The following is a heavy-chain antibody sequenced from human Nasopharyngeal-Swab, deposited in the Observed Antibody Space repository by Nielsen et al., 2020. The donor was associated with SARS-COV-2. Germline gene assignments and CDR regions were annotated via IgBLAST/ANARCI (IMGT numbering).Heavy chain of an antibody. J-gene: IGHJ4*02. Sequence: GESLKISCAASGFTFSSYWMSWVRQAPGKGLEWVANIKQDGSEKYYVDSVKGRFTISRDNAKNSLYLQMNSLRAEDTAVYYCARRNLYYDFWSGYYYYFDYWGQGTLATVSS. CDR2: IKQDGSEK. CDR1: GFTFSSYW. CDR3: ARRNLYYDFWSGYYYYFDY. D-gene: IGHD3-3*01. V-gene: IGHV3-7*01.